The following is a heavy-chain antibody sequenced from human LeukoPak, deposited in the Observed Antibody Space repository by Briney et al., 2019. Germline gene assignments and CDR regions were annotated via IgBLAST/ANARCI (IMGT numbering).Heavy chain of an antibody. CDR2: ISSSSSSYI. CDR3: ARESSGSYYGDY. D-gene: IGHD1-26*01. CDR1: GFTFSSYS. V-gene: IGHV3-21*01. Sequence: GGSRRLSCAASGFTFSSYSMNWVRQAPGKGLEWVSSISSSSSSYIYYADSVKGRFTISRDNAKNSLYLQMNSLRAEDTAVYYCARESSGSYYGDYWGQGTLVTVSS. J-gene: IGHJ4*02.